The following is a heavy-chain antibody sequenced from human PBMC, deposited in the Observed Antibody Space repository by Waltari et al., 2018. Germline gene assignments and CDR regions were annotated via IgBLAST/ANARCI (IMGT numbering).Heavy chain of an antibody. V-gene: IGHV1-2*02. CDR3: ARARYYYDSSGYSYGMDV. J-gene: IGHJ6*02. D-gene: IGHD3-22*01. CDR2: INPNSGGT. Sequence: QVQLVQSGAEVKKPGASVKVSCKASGYTFTGYYMHWVRPAPGHGLEWMGWINPNSGGTNYAQKFQGRVTMTRDTSISTAYMELSRLRSDDTAVYYCARARYYYDSSGYSYGMDVWGQGTTVTVSS. CDR1: GYTFTGYY.